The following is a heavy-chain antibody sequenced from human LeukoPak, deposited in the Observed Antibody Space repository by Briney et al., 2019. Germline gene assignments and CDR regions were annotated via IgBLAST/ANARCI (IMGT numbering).Heavy chain of an antibody. CDR1: GGSINNYY. V-gene: IGHV4-4*07. CDR3: ARGRYCSADICSGGDAFDI. CDR2: IYTRGST. D-gene: IGHD2-15*01. Sequence: PSETLSLTCTVSGGSINNYYWGWIRQPAGEGLEWIGRIYTRGSTNYNPSLKSRVTMSVDTSKNQFSLKLSSVTAADTAVYYCARGRYCSADICSGGDAFDIWGQGTMVSVSS. J-gene: IGHJ3*02.